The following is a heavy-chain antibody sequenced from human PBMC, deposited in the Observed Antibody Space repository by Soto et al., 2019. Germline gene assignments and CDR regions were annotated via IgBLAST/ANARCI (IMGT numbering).Heavy chain of an antibody. CDR1: GGSVSSGSYY. D-gene: IGHD6-19*01. J-gene: IGHJ6*02. CDR3: ARAFPQCLGPDV. V-gene: IGHV4-61*01. Sequence: QVQLQESGPGLVKPSETLSLTCTVSGGSVSSGSYYWSWIRQPPGKGLEWIGYIYYSGSTNYNPSLKSRVTISVDTSKNQFSLKLSSVTAADTAVYYWARAFPQCLGPDVWGQGTTVTVSS. CDR2: IYYSGST.